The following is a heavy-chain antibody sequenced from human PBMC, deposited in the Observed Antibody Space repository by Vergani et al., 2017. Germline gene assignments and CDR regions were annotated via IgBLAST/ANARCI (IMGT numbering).Heavy chain of an antibody. V-gene: IGHV3-53*02. J-gene: IGHJ4*02. CDR1: GFTVSSNN. CDR2: IYSGGST. D-gene: IGHD1-26*01. Sequence: EVQLVETGGGLIQPGGSLRLSCAASGFTVSSNNMSWVRQAPGKGLEWVSVIYSGGSTYYADSVKGRFTISRDNSKNTLYLQMNSLRAEDTAVYYCARGDSGSYYGYDLFDYWGQGTLVTVSS. CDR3: ARGDSGSYYGYDLFDY.